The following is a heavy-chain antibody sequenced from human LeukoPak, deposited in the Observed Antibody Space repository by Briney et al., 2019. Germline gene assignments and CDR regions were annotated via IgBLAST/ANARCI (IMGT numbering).Heavy chain of an antibody. CDR2: INAGNGNT. J-gene: IGHJ5*02. Sequence: ASAKVSCKASGYTFSDYAIHWMRQAPGQRLEWVGWINAGNGNTKYSQKFQGRVTITRDTSASTAYMELSSLRSEDTAVYYCARGPRDYRQYNWFDPWGQGTLVTVSS. CDR3: ARGPRDYRQYNWFDP. V-gene: IGHV1-3*01. D-gene: IGHD4-17*01. CDR1: GYTFSDYA.